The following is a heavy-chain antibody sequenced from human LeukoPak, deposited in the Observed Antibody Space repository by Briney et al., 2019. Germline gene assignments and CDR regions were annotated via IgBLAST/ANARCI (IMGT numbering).Heavy chain of an antibody. V-gene: IGHV1-69*13. CDR2: IIPIFGTA. CDR3: AAGITMIVVVTADAFDI. J-gene: IGHJ3*02. CDR1: GGTFSSYA. Sequence: ASVKVSCKASGGTFSSYAISWVRQAPGQGLEWMGGIIPIFGTANYAQKFQGRVTITADESTSTAYMELSSLRSEDTAVYYCAAGITMIVVVTADAFDIWGQGTMVTVSS. D-gene: IGHD3-22*01.